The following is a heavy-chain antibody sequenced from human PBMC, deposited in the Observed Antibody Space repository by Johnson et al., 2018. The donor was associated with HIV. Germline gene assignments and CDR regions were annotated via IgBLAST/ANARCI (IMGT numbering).Heavy chain of an antibody. CDR3: AKGRGSNWYTGAFDI. Sequence: VQLVESGGGLVKPGGSLRLSCAASGFTFDDYAMHWVRQAPGKGLEWVSGISWNSGSIGYVDSVKGRFTISRDNAKNSLYLQMNSLRAEDTALYYCAKGRGSNWYTGAFDIWGQGTMVTVSS. D-gene: IGHD6-13*01. CDR1: GFTFDDYA. J-gene: IGHJ3*02. V-gene: IGHV3-9*01. CDR2: ISWNSGSI.